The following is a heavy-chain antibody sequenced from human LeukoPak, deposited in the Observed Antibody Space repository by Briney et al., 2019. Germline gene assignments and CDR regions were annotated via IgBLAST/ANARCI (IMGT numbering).Heavy chain of an antibody. Sequence: PSETLSLSCAVYGGSFSGYYWSWIRQPPGKGLEWIGEINHSGSTNYNPSLKSRVTISVDTSKNQFSLELSSVTAADTAVYYCARGLSDYCSGGSCYYFDYWGQGTLVTVSS. CDR2: INHSGST. V-gene: IGHV4-34*01. J-gene: IGHJ4*02. CDR3: ARGLSDYCSGGSCYYFDY. CDR1: GGSFSGYY. D-gene: IGHD2-15*01.